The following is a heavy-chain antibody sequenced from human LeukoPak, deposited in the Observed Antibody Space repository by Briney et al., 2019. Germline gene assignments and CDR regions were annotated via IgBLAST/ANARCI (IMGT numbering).Heavy chain of an antibody. CDR2: ISYDGSNK. V-gene: IGHV3-30-3*01. Sequence: GGSLRLSCAASGFTFSSYAMHWVRQAPGKGLEWVAVISYDGSNKYYADSVKGRFTISRDNSKNTLYLQMNSLRAEDTAVYYCARARGGIYCSGGSCAFDPWGQGTLVTVSS. CDR3: ARARGGIYCSGGSCAFDP. J-gene: IGHJ5*02. CDR1: GFTFSSYA. D-gene: IGHD2-15*01.